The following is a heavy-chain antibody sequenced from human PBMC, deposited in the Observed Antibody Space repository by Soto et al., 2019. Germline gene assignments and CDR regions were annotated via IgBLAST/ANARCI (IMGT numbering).Heavy chain of an antibody. CDR2: IIPILGIA. V-gene: IGHV1-69*02. CDR1: GGTFSSYT. D-gene: IGHD3-10*01. Sequence: ASVKVSYKASGGTFSSYTISWVRQAPGQGLEWMGRIIPILGIANYAQKFQGRVTITADKSTSTAYMELSSLRSEDTAMYYCTRPDFYYGSGDWAFWGQGTPVTVSS. CDR3: TRPDFYYGSGDWAF. J-gene: IGHJ4*02.